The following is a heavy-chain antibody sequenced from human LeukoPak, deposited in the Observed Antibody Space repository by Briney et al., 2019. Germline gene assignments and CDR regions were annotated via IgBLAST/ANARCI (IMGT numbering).Heavy chain of an antibody. J-gene: IGHJ4*02. Sequence: PSETLSLTCSVSGGSINSHYWSWIRQPPGKRLEWIGYIFNTGNTNYNPSLASRVTMSVDTSRAQFFLRLSPVTAADTAIYYCASRPADTTWYAAFDYWSQGTLVTVSS. D-gene: IGHD6-13*01. CDR2: IFNTGNT. V-gene: IGHV4-59*11. CDR1: GGSINSHY. CDR3: ASRPADTTWYAAFDY.